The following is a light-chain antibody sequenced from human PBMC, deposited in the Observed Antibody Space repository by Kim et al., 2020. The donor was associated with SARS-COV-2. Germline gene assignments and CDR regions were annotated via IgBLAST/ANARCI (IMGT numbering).Light chain of an antibody. J-gene: IGKJ5*01. Sequence: DIQMTQSPSSLSASVGDRVTITCQASQDISTYLNWYHQKPGKAPKLLIYDASHLQTVVPSRFSGSGSGTDFTFTISSLQPEDVATYYCQQYDILPPAFGQGTRLEIK. V-gene: IGKV1-33*01. CDR1: QDISTY. CDR2: DAS. CDR3: QQYDILPPA.